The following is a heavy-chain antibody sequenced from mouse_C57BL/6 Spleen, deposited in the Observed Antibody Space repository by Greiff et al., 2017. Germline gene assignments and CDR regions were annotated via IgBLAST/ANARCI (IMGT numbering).Heavy chain of an antibody. CDR1: GYAFSSSW. CDR2: IYPGDGDT. CDR3: ARRAYYSNPYYAMDY. D-gene: IGHD2-5*01. J-gene: IGHJ4*01. V-gene: IGHV1-82*01. Sequence: VQLQQSGPELVKPGASVKISCKASGYAFSSSWMNWVKQRPGKGLEWIGRIYPGDGDTNYNGKFKDKATLTADKSSSTAYMQLSSLTSEDSAVYFCARRAYYSNPYYAMDYWGQGTSVTVSS.